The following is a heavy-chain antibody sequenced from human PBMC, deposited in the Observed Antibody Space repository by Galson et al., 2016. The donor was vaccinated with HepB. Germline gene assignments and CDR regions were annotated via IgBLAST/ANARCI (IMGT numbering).Heavy chain of an antibody. V-gene: IGHV3-23*01. Sequence: SLRLSCAASGFTFNNYGMTWVRQAPGKGLEVVSSISRSGDSRDYADSVKGRFTISRDNSKNTLSLQMNSLRSEDTAVYYCARGHSGGWYSDMGPLCYFDSWGQGTLVTVSS. CDR2: ISRSGDSR. CDR3: ARGHSGGWYSDMGPLCYFDS. CDR1: GFTFNNYG. J-gene: IGHJ4*02. D-gene: IGHD6-19*01.